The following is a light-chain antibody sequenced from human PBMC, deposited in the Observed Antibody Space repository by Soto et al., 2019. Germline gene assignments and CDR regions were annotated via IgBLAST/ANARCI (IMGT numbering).Light chain of an antibody. Sequence: DIVLTQSPGTLSLSPGERATLSCRASQSVRSNYLAWYQQKPGQAPRLLIYGASTRATGIPDGFSGSGSATDFTLTISRLEPEDFAVYYCQQYGTSPPLTFGGGTNVELK. J-gene: IGKJ4*01. V-gene: IGKV3-20*01. CDR2: GAS. CDR3: QQYGTSPPLT. CDR1: QSVRSNY.